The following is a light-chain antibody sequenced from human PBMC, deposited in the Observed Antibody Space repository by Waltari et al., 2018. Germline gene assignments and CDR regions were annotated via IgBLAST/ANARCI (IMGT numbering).Light chain of an antibody. CDR1: QNINTW. J-gene: IGKJ2*02. CDR2: EAS. V-gene: IGKV1-5*03. CDR3: QQYNSYPCT. Sequence: DIRMTQSPSTLSASVGDRVTITCRASQNINTWLAWYQQKPGKAPDLLIYEASSLESGVPSRFAGSGSGTEFTLTISSLQPDDFATYYCQQYNSYPCTFGQGTKLEIK.